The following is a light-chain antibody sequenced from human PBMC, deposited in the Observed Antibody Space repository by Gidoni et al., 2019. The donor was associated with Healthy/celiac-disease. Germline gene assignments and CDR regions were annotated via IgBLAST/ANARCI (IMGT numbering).Light chain of an antibody. V-gene: IGKV1-5*03. CDR3: QQYNSYPWT. J-gene: IGKJ1*01. Sequence: DLQMTQSPSTLSASVGDRVTITCRARQTISSWLAWYQQKPGKAPKSLIDKASSLESGGPSRFSGSGSGTEFTLTISSLQPDDFATYYCQQYNSYPWTFGQGTKVEIK. CDR1: QTISSW. CDR2: KAS.